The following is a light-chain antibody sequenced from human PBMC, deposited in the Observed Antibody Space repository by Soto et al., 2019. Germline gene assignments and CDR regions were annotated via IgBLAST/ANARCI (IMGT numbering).Light chain of an antibody. CDR2: AAS. CDR1: QGISSS. V-gene: IGKV1-9*01. Sequence: DIQLTQSPSFLSASVGDRVTITCRASQGISSSLAWYQQKPGKAPNLLIYAASTLQSGVPSRFSGSGSGTEFTLTISSLQPEDFASYYCQQLNSHPLTSGGGTQVEI. J-gene: IGKJ4*01. CDR3: QQLNSHPLT.